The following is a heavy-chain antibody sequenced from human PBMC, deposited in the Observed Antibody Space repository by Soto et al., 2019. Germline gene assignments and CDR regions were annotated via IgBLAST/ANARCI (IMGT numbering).Heavy chain of an antibody. CDR1: GFTFSSYG. D-gene: IGHD5-12*01. CDR3: ANYYSGYDYAY. J-gene: IGHJ4*02. CDR2: ISYDGSNK. V-gene: IGHV3-30*18. Sequence: GGSLRLSCAASGFTFSSYGMHWVRQAPGKGLEWVAVISYDGSNKYYADSVKGRFTISRDNSKNTLYLQMNSLRAEDTAVYYCANYYSGYDYAYWGQGTLVTVSS.